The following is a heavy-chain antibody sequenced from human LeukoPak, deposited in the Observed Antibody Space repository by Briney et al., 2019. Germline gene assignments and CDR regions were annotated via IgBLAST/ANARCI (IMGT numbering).Heavy chain of an antibody. V-gene: IGHV4-30-4*08. J-gene: IGHJ3*02. CDR1: GGSISSGDYY. Sequence: SETLSLTCTVSGGSISSGDYYWSWIRQPPGKGLEWIGYIYYSGSTYYNPSLKSRVTISVDTSKNQFSLKLSSVTAADTAVYYCARGQTLQTMVFDAFDIWGQGTMVTVSS. D-gene: IGHD3-10*01. CDR3: ARGQTLQTMVFDAFDI. CDR2: IYYSGST.